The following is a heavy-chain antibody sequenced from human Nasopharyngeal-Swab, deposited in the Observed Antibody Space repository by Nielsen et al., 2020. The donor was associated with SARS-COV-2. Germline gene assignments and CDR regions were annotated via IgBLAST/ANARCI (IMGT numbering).Heavy chain of an antibody. Sequence: SVKVSCKASVGTFSSYAISWVRQAPGQGLEWMGGIIPIFGTANYAQKFQGRVTITADESTSTAYMELSSLRSEDTAVYYCAREMGYCSSTSCGQEGNYYYYYMDVWGKGTTVTVSS. CDR3: AREMGYCSSTSCGQEGNYYYYYMDV. CDR2: IIPIFGTA. J-gene: IGHJ6*03. D-gene: IGHD2-2*01. V-gene: IGHV1-69*13. CDR1: VGTFSSYA.